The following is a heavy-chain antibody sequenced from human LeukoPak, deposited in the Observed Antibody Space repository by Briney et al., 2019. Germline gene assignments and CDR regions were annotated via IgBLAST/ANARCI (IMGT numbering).Heavy chain of an antibody. V-gene: IGHV4-38-2*01. J-gene: IGHJ1*01. CDR1: GYSTSSGYY. CDR2: IYHSGST. CDR3: ASWGQWLPREYFQH. Sequence: SETLSLTCAVSGYSTSSGYYWGWIRQPPGKGLEWIGSIYHSGSTYYNPSLKSRVTISVDTSKNQFSLKLSSVTAADTAVYYCASWGQWLPREYFQHWGQGTLVTVSS. D-gene: IGHD6-19*01.